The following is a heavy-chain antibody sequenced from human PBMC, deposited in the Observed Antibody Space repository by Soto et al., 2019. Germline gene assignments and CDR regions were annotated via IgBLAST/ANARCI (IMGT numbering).Heavy chain of an antibody. CDR3: ARGYRQSGYSSSWVFDY. Sequence: QVQLRESGPGLVKPSQTLSLTCTVSGGSINSGGYYWNWIRQHPGKGLEWIGYMYYSGSTYYNPALRSRVMISAYASDNHFSLTPSSVTAAATAVYFWARGYRQSGYSSSWVFDYWGQGNLVNVSS. CDR2: MYYSGST. V-gene: IGHV4-31*03. CDR1: GGSINSGGYY. J-gene: IGHJ4*02. D-gene: IGHD6-13*01.